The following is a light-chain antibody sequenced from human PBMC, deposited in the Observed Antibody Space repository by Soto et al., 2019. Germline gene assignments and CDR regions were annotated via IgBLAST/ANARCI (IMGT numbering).Light chain of an antibody. J-gene: IGKJ5*01. CDR1: QDINKN. CDR3: QQYESLPLT. Sequence: DIQMTQSPYSLSASVGDRVTITCQASQDINKNLIWYQQKPGKAPKLLIYDASDLETGVPSRFSGSGSGTGFTFTISSLQPEDFATYYCQQYESLPLTFGQGTRLEIK. V-gene: IGKV1-33*01. CDR2: DAS.